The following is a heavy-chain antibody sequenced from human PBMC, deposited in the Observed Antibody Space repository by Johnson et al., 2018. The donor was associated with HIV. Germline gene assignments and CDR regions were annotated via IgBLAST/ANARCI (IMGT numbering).Heavy chain of an antibody. D-gene: IGHD2-8*01. CDR1: GFTFSSYA. CDR2: ISYDGSNK. V-gene: IGHV3-30-3*01. CDR3: ARPLMVYASDAFDI. Sequence: QVQLVESGGGVVQPGRSLRLSCAASGFTFSSYAMHWVRQAPGKGLEWVAVISYDGSNKYYADSVKGRFTISRDNSKNTLYLQMNSLRAEDTAVYHCARPLMVYASDAFDIWGQGTMVTVSS. J-gene: IGHJ3*02.